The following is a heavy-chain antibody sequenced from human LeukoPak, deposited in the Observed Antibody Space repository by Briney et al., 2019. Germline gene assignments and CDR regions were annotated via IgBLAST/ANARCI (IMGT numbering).Heavy chain of an antibody. CDR2: INTNTGNS. CDR1: GYTFSSYA. Sequence: ASVKVSCKASGYTFSSYAMNWVRQAPGQGLEWMGWINTNTGNSMFAQGFTGRFVFSLDTSVSTAYLQISSLKAEDTAVYYCAREGEADILTGYEFDYWGQGTLVTVSS. CDR3: AREGEADILTGYEFDY. D-gene: IGHD3-9*01. J-gene: IGHJ4*02. V-gene: IGHV7-4-1*02.